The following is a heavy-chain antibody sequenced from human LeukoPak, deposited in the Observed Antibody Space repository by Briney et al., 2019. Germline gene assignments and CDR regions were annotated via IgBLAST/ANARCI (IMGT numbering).Heavy chain of an antibody. J-gene: IGHJ4*02. CDR3: SKGGWGAITDY. D-gene: IGHD1-26*01. CDR1: GFTVNTYA. Sequence: QAGGSLRLSCAASGFTVNTYAMTWVRQAPGKWLEWVSDIDSSGGRTNYADSVKGRFTISRDNFRNALYLQMNSLRAEDTAVYYCSKGGWGAITDYWGQGTLVTVSS. V-gene: IGHV3-23*01. CDR2: IDSSGGRT.